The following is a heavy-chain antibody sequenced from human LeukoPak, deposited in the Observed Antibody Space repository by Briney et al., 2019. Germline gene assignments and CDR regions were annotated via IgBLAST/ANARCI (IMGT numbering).Heavy chain of an antibody. J-gene: IGHJ5*02. CDR2: IHYSGST. Sequence: SETLSLTCTVSGGSISSYYWSWIRQSPGKGLEWIGYIHYSGSTNYNPSLKSRVTISVDKSKNQFSLNLSSVTTADTAVYYCARFPDGYSGYDPMGLWFDPWGQGTLVTVSS. CDR1: GGSISSYY. V-gene: IGHV4-59*01. CDR3: ARFPDGYSGYDPMGLWFDP. D-gene: IGHD5-12*01.